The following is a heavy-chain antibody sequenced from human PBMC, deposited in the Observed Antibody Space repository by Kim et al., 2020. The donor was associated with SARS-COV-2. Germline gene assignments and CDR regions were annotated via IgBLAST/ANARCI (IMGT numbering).Heavy chain of an antibody. V-gene: IGHV1-2*02. CDR2: INPNSGGT. D-gene: IGHD4-17*01. J-gene: IGHJ4*02. CDR3: ARVDDYGDYAQH. Sequence: ASVKVSCKASGYTFTGYYMHWVRQAPGQGLEWMGWINPNSGGTNYAQKFQGRVTMTRDTSISTAYMELSRLRSDDTAVYYCARVDDYGDYAQHWVQGTLVTGSS. CDR1: GYTFTGYY.